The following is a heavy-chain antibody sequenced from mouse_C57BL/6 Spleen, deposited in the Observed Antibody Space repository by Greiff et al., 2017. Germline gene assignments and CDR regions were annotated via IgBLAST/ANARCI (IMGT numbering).Heavy chain of an antibody. CDR1: GYTFTSYW. J-gene: IGHJ2*01. V-gene: IGHV1-5*01. CDR3: TKSLFTTVVEDFDY. D-gene: IGHD1-1*01. CDR2: IYPGNSDT. Sequence: DVQLQESGTVLARPGASVKMSCKTSGYTFTSYWMHWVKQRPGQGLEWIGAIYPGNSDTSYNQKFKGKAKLTAVTSASTAYMELSSLTNEVSTFYCCTKSLFTTVVEDFDYWGQGTTLSVSS.